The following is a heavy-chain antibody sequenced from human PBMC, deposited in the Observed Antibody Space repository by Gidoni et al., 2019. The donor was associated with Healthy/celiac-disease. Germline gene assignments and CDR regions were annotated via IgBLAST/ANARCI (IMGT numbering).Heavy chain of an antibody. Sequence: QVQLQQWGAGLLKPSETLSLTCAVYGGSFSGYYWSWIRQPPGKGLEWIGELNHSGSTNYNPSLKSRVTISVDTSKNQFSLKLSSGTAADTAVYYCARRAPGGSYYYYYYYGMDVWGQGTTVTVSS. CDR1: GGSFSGYY. CDR2: LNHSGST. CDR3: ARRAPGGSYYYYYYYGMDV. J-gene: IGHJ6*02. V-gene: IGHV4-34*01. D-gene: IGHD1-26*01.